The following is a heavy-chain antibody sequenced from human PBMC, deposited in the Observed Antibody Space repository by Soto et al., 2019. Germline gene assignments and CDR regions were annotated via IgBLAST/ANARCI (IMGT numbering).Heavy chain of an antibody. V-gene: IGHV4-4*02. CDR2: IYHSGNT. Sequence: SETLSLTCAVSGASMDSSNWWSWVRQAPGKGLEWIGEIYHSGNTRYNPSLKSRVTILIDKSKNQFSLNVISVTAADTAVYYCARDARGDSSENTWLDPWGQGTLVIVSS. J-gene: IGHJ5*02. CDR3: ARDARGDSSENTWLDP. D-gene: IGHD3-10*01. CDR1: GASMDSSNW.